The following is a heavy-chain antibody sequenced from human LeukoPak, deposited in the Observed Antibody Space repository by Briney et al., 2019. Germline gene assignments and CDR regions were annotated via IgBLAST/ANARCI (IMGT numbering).Heavy chain of an antibody. CDR1: GGSISSGGYY. D-gene: IGHD3-22*01. CDR3: ARDTNFGSTITMIVDCYYYGMDV. J-gene: IGHJ6*02. V-gene: IGHV4-31*03. Sequence: SQTLSLTCTVSGGSISSGGYYWSWIRQHPGKGLEWIGYIYYSGSTYYNPSLKSRVTISVDTSKNQFSLKLSSVTAADTAVYYCARDTNFGSTITMIVDCYYYGMDVWGQGTTVTVSS. CDR2: IYYSGST.